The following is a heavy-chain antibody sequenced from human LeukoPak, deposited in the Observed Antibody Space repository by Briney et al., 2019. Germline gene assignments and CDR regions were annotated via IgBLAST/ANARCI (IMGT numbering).Heavy chain of an antibody. CDR2: INPNSGGT. D-gene: IGHD2-2*01. CDR3: TSYPGRDIVVVPAALSQDY. V-gene: IGHV1-2*02. CDR1: GYTFTGYY. Sequence: ASVKVSCKASGYTFTGYYMHWVRQAPGQGLEWMGWINPNSGGTNYAQKFQGRVTMTRDTSISTAYMELSSLRSEDTAVYYCTSYPGRDIVVVPAALSQDYWGQGTLVTVSS. J-gene: IGHJ4*02.